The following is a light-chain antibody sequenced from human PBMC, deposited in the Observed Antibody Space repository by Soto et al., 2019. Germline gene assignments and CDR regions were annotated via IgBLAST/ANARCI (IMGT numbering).Light chain of an antibody. Sequence: QSALTQPASVSGSPGQSITISCTGTSSDVGGYNYVSWYQHHPGKAPKLMISQVTNQPSGVSNRFSGSKSGNTASLSISGLQAEDEAEYYCSSFTSSTAVVFGGGTQLTVL. CDR3: SSFTSSTAVV. CDR1: SSDVGGYNY. CDR2: QVT. J-gene: IGLJ2*01. V-gene: IGLV2-14*01.